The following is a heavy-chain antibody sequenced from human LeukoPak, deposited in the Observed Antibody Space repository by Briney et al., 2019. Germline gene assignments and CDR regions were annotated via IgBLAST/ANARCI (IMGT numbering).Heavy chain of an antibody. CDR2: IYYSGST. CDR1: GGSISSSSYY. D-gene: IGHD2-21*01. V-gene: IGHV4-39*07. J-gene: IGHJ4*02. Sequence: SETLSLTCTVSGGSISSSSYYWGWIRQPPGKGLEWIGSIYYSGSTYYNPSLKSRVTISVDTSKNQFSLTLSSVTAADTAVYYCARISDSVIDYWGQGTLVTVSS. CDR3: ARISDSVIDY.